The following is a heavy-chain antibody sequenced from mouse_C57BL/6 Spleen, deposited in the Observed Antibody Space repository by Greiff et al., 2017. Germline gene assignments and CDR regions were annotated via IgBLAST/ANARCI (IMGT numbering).Heavy chain of an antibody. D-gene: IGHD1-1*01. CDR3: ARELITTGPGV. V-gene: IGHV1-26*01. J-gene: IGHJ1*03. CDR2: INPNNGGT. Sequence: EVQLQQSGPELVKPGASVKISCQASGYTFTDYYMNWVKQSHGKSLEWIGDINPNNGGTSYNQKFKGKATLTVEKSSSTAYMERRSLTSEDSVVYCCARELITTGPGVWGTGTTGPVSS. CDR1: GYTFTDYY.